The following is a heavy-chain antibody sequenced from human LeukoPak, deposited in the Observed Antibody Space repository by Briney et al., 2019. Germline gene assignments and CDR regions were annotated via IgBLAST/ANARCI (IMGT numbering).Heavy chain of an antibody. V-gene: IGHV4-4*07. Sequence: SETLSLTCTVTGGSISSYYWSWIRQPAGKGLEWIGRIYTSGSTNYNPSLKSRVTMSVDTSKNQFSLKLSSVTAADTAVYYCARDDYYGSGNNGMDVWGQGTTVTVSS. CDR1: GGSISSYY. D-gene: IGHD3-10*01. J-gene: IGHJ6*02. CDR2: IYTSGST. CDR3: ARDDYYGSGNNGMDV.